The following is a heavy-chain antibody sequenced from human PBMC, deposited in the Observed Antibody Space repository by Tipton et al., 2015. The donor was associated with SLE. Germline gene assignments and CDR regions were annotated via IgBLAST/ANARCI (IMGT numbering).Heavy chain of an antibody. V-gene: IGHV3-21*01. CDR2: ISSSSSYI. Sequence: GSLRLSCAASGFTFSSYSMNWVRQAPGKGLEWVSSISSSSSYIYYADSVKGRFTISRDNAKNSLYLQMNSLRAEDTAVYYCARGSEGSSSGYGEDYWGQGPLVTVSS. CDR3: ARGSEGSSSGYGEDY. J-gene: IGHJ4*02. CDR1: GFTFSSYS. D-gene: IGHD6-13*01.